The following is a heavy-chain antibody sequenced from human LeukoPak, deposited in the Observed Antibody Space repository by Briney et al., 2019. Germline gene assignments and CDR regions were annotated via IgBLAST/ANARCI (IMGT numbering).Heavy chain of an antibody. CDR2: INPNSGGT. J-gene: IGHJ4*02. CDR1: GYTFTGYY. D-gene: IGHD2-2*01. CDR3: ARPLLGQLLSIDY. Sequence: ASVKVSCKASGYTFTGYYMHWVRQAPGQGLEWRGWINPNSGGTNYAQKFQVRVTMTRDTSISTAYMELSRLRSDDTAVYYCARPLLGQLLSIDYWGQGTLVTVSS. V-gene: IGHV1-2*02.